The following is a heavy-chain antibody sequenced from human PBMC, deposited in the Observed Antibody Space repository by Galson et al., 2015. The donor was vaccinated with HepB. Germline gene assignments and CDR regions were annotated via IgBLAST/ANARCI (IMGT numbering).Heavy chain of an antibody. D-gene: IGHD1-7*01. CDR3: AAVKWNYGVADGTWFDP. CDR1: GHSFTTYG. CDR2: ISADKGHT. Sequence: SVKVSCKAYGHSFTTYGFTWVRQAPGQGLEWMGWISADKGHTDYAQKLQGRVTMTTNTSTITAYMELRNLRSDDTAVYYCAAVKWNYGVADGTWFDPWGQGTLVTVSS. J-gene: IGHJ5*02. V-gene: IGHV1-18*04.